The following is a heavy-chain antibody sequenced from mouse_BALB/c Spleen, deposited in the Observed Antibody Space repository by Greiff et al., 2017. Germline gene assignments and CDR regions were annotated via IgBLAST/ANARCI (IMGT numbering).Heavy chain of an antibody. V-gene: IGHV3-6*02. CDR2: ISYDGSN. CDR1: GYSITSGYY. Sequence: ESGPGLVKPSQSLSLTCSVTGYSITSGYYWNWIRQFPGNKLEWMGYISYDGSNNYNPSLKNRISITRDTSKNQFFLKLNSVTTEDTATYYCARAGKTSFDVWGAGTTVTVSS. J-gene: IGHJ1*01. CDR3: ARAGKTSFDV.